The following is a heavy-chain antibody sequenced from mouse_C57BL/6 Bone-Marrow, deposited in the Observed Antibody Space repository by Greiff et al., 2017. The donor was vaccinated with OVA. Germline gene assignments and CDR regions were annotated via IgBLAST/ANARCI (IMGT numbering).Heavy chain of an antibody. CDR1: GYTFTSYW. CDR2: IDTSGSYT. J-gene: IGHJ2*01. CDR3: ARWLLD. D-gene: IGHD2-3*01. Sequence: VQLQQPGAELVKPGASVKLSCKASGYTFTSYWMQWVKQRPGQGLEWIGEIDTSGSYTNYNHKFKGKATLTVDTSYSTAYMQLSSLTYEDAAVYYCARWLLDWGQGTTLTVSS. V-gene: IGHV1-50*01.